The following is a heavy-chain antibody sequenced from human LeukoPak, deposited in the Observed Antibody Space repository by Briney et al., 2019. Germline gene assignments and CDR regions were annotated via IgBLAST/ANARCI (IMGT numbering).Heavy chain of an antibody. V-gene: IGHV4-34*01. CDR1: GGSFSGYY. Sequence: SETLSLTCAVYGGSFSGYYWSWIRQPPGKGLEWIGEINHSGSTNYNPSLKSRVTISVDTSKNQFSLKLSSVTAADTAVYYCARVDSSGWYAYYGMDVWGQGTTVTVSS. J-gene: IGHJ6*02. CDR2: INHSGST. CDR3: ARVDSSGWYAYYGMDV. D-gene: IGHD6-19*01.